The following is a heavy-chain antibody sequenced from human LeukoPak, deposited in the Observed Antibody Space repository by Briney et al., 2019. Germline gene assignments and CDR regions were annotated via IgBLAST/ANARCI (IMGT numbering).Heavy chain of an antibody. D-gene: IGHD2-15*01. CDR1: GFTFSSYG. CDR3: AKDWDVVGYCSGGSCH. V-gene: IGHV3-30*02. Sequence: PGGSLRLSCAASGFTFSSYGMHWVRQAPGKGLEWVAFIRYDGSNKYYADSVKGRFTISGDNSKNTLYLQMNSLRAEDTAVYYCAKDWDVVGYCSGGSCHWGQGTLVTVSS. J-gene: IGHJ4*02. CDR2: IRYDGSNK.